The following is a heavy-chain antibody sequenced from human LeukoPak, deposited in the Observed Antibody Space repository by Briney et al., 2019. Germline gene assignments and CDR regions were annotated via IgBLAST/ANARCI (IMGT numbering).Heavy chain of an antibody. J-gene: IGHJ3*02. Sequence: GASVKVSCKASGYTFTGYYMHWVRQAPGQGLEWMGWINPNSGGTNYAQKFQGRVTMTRDTSISTAYMELSRLRSDDTAVYYCARGRERDYYDSSGYTSLAAFDIWGQGTMVTVSS. CDR2: INPNSGGT. V-gene: IGHV1-2*02. CDR3: ARGRERDYYDSSGYTSLAAFDI. CDR1: GYTFTGYY. D-gene: IGHD3-22*01.